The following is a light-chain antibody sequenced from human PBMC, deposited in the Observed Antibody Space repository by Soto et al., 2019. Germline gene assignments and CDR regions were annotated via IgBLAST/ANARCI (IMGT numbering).Light chain of an antibody. CDR1: QNIYSN. CDR2: AAS. CDR3: QQANSFPIT. V-gene: IGKV1-12*01. J-gene: IGKJ5*01. Sequence: MTQSPATLSVSPGERATLSCRASQNIYSNVAWYQQKPGKAPKLLIYAASSLQSGVPSRFSGSGSGTDFTLTISSLQPEDFATYYCQQANSFPITFGQGRRLEIK.